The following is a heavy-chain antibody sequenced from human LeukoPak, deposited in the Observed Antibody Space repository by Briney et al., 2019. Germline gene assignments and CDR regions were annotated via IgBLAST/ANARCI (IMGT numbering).Heavy chain of an antibody. D-gene: IGHD3-10*01. Sequence: ASVKVSCKASGYTFTSYYMHWVRQAPGQGLEWMGIINPSGGSTSYAQKFQGRVTMTRDTSISTAYMELSRLRSDDTAVYYCARALDYYGSGSYYYLRYWGQGTLVTVSS. V-gene: IGHV1-46*01. CDR2: INPSGGST. CDR3: ARALDYYGSGSYYYLRY. J-gene: IGHJ4*02. CDR1: GYTFTSYY.